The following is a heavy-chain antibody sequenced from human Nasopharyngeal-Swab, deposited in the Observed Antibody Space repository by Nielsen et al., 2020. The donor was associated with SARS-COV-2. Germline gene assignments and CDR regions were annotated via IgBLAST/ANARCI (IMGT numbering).Heavy chain of an antibody. J-gene: IGHJ4*02. V-gene: IGHV3-23*01. CDR3: AKWAKYSSAWATGYY. CDR1: GFTFSSYA. D-gene: IGHD6-19*01. Sequence: SLKLSCAASGFTFSSYAMTWVRQAPGKGLDWVSAISGSGGSTYYADSVKGRFTISRDNSKNTLYLQMNSLRAEDTAVYYCAKWAKYSSAWATGYYWGQGTLVTVSS. CDR2: ISGSGGST.